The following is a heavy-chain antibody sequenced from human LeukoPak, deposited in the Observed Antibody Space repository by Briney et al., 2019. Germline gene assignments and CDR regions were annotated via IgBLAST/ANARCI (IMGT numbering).Heavy chain of an antibody. CDR1: GYSFVTSD. CDR3: VRSLAVDGTRAY. D-gene: IGHD6-19*01. J-gene: IGHJ4*02. CDR2: MNPLSGNT. V-gene: IGHV1-8*01. Sequence: ASVKASCKASGYSFVTSDINWVRQAAGQGLEWMGWMNPLSGNTGYAQKFQGRVTMTRNTSTGTAYMELSSLRSEDTAVYYCVRSLAVDGTRAYWGKGTPVIVSS.